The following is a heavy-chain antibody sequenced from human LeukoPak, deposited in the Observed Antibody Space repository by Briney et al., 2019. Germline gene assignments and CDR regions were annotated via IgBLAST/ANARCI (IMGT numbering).Heavy chain of an antibody. D-gene: IGHD2-15*01. CDR3: AREEDCSGGICYLGNAFDI. CDR1: GGSFSGYY. Sequence: SETLSLTCAVYGGSFSGYYWSWIRQPPGKGLEWIGEINHSGSTNYNASLKSRVTISVDTSKNQFSLKLSSVTAADTAVYYCAREEDCSGGICYLGNAFDIWGQGTMVTISS. V-gene: IGHV4-34*01. J-gene: IGHJ3*02. CDR2: INHSGST.